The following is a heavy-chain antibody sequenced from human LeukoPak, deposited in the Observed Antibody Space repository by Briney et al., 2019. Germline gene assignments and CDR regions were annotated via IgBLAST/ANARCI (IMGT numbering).Heavy chain of an antibody. V-gene: IGHV4-31*03. CDR1: GGSISSGDSH. D-gene: IGHD2-2*02. J-gene: IGHJ6*04. CDR2: IYYSGST. Sequence: SQTLSLTCTVSGGSISSGDSHWSWIRQHPGKGLEWIGYIYYSGSTYYNPSLKSRVAISVDTSKNQFSLKLSSVTAADTAVYYCASSTRCYTCGLGVWGKGTTVTVSS. CDR3: ASSTRCYTCGLGV.